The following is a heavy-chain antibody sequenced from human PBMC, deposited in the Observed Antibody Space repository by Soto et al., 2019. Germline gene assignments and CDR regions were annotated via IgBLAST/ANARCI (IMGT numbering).Heavy chain of an antibody. J-gene: IGHJ6*02. CDR3: AKSSSSWDYYYYGMDV. Sequence: LRLSCAASGFTFSSYGMHWVRQAPGKGLEWVAVISYDGSNKYYADSVKGRFTISRDNSKNTLYLQMNSLRAEDTAVYYCAKSSSSWDYYYYGMDVWGQGTTVTVSS. CDR1: GFTFSSYG. V-gene: IGHV3-30*18. CDR2: ISYDGSNK. D-gene: IGHD6-13*01.